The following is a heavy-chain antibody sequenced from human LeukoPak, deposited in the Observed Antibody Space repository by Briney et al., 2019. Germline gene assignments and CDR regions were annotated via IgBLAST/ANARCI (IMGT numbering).Heavy chain of an antibody. D-gene: IGHD2-15*01. CDR3: AQYCSGGGCWSYYYYGMDV. J-gene: IGHJ6*02. V-gene: IGHV3-30*02. CDR2: IRYDGSNK. Sequence: GGSLRLSCAASGFTLSSYGMHWVRQAPGKGLEWVAFIRYDGSNKYYADSVKGRFTISRDNSENTLFLLMNSLRAEDTAVYYCAQYCSGGGCWSYYYYGMDVWGQGTTVTVSS. CDR1: GFTLSSYG.